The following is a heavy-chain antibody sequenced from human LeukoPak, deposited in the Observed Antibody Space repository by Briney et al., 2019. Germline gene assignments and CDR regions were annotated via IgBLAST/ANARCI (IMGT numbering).Heavy chain of an antibody. CDR3: ARDRGSAAAGIIDY. CDR1: GYTFTSYG. D-gene: IGHD6-13*01. J-gene: IGHJ4*02. CDR2: ISAYNGNT. V-gene: IGHV1-18*01. Sequence: RASVKVSCKASGYTFTSYGISWVRQAPGQGLEWMGWISAYNGNTNYAQKLQGRVTMTTDTSTGTAYMELRSLRSDDTAVYYCARDRGSAAAGIIDYWGQGTLVTVSS.